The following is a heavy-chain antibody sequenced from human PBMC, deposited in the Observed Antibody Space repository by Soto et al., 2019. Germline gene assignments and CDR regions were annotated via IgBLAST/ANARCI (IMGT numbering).Heavy chain of an antibody. CDR1: GFTFSDYG. J-gene: IGHJ4*02. CDR2: LSYDGGQK. V-gene: IGHV3-30*03. CDR3: TPSVGDDGPDY. Sequence: QVQLVESGGGVVQPGRSLRLSCAASGFTFSDYGMHWVRQAPGKGLKGVAVLSYDGGQKYYADSVKGRFTISRDNSKNTLYLQMNRLRPEDTATYYCTPSVGDDGPDYWGQGALVTVSS. D-gene: IGHD3-16*01.